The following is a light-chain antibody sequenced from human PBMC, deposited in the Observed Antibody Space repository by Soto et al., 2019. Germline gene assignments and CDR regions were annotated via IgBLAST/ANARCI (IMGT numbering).Light chain of an antibody. J-gene: IGKJ1*01. Sequence: EIVLTPSPGTLSLSPGERATRSCRAIQSVSNNYLAWYQQKPGQAPRLLIYGASNRATGIPARFRGSGSGTDFTLSISSLEPEDFAVYYCQQRTDRPPWTFGQGTKVDI. CDR3: QQRTDRPPWT. V-gene: IGKV3-11*01. CDR1: QSVSNNY. CDR2: GAS.